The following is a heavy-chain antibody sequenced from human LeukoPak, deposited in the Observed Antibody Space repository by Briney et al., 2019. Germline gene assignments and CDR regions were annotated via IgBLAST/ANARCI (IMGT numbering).Heavy chain of an antibody. J-gene: IGHJ6*02. CDR1: GFTFSSFW. D-gene: IGHD6-19*01. V-gene: IGHV3-7*01. Sequence: GGSLRLSCAASGFTFSSFWMSWVRQAPGKGLEWVANIKQDGSEKYYVDSVKGRFTISRDNAKNSLYLQMNSLRAEDTAVYYCARQEAVAGPPYYYYCGMDVWGQGTTVTVSS. CDR2: IKQDGSEK. CDR3: ARQEAVAGPPYYYYCGMDV.